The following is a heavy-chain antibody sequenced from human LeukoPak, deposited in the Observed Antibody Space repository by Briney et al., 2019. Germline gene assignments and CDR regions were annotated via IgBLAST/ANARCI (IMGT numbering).Heavy chain of an antibody. J-gene: IGHJ5*02. CDR1: GFTFSSYG. CDR2: IRYDGSNK. V-gene: IGHV3-30*02. D-gene: IGHD1-26*01. CDR3: AKVKWVLRTDWFDA. Sequence: GGSLRLSCAASGFTFSSYGVHWVRQAPGKGLEWVAFIRYDGSNKYYADSVKGRFTISRDNSKNTLYLQMNSLRAEDTAVYYCAKVKWVLRTDWFDAWGQGTLVTVSS.